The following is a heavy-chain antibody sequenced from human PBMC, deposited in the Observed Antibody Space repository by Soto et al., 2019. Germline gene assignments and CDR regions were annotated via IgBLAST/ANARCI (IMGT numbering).Heavy chain of an antibody. Sequence: QAQLVQSGAEVKKPGASVKVSCKASGCTFYSHSISWVRQAPGQGLEWMGRINGDYGNTQYAQKFRGRVTMTTDTSTTTVYMELTNLRSDDTAVYYCARCIQGDYYYGMDVWGQGTTVTVSS. J-gene: IGHJ6*02. CDR1: GCTFYSHS. D-gene: IGHD5-18*01. CDR2: INGDYGNT. CDR3: ARCIQGDYYYGMDV. V-gene: IGHV1-18*01.